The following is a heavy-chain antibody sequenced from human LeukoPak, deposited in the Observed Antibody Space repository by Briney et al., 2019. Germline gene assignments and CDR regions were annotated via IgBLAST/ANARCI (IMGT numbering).Heavy chain of an antibody. J-gene: IGHJ5*02. Sequence: PGGSLRLSCVASGFTLDDYALHWVRQAPGKGLEWISLISGDGDNTYYADPVKGRFTISRDNSKNSLYLQMSSLRAEDTALYYCAKGVRSGTYYNCFDPWGQGTLDTVSS. CDR2: ISGDGDNT. V-gene: IGHV3-43*02. CDR1: GFTLDDYA. CDR3: AKGVRSGTYYNCFDP. D-gene: IGHD1-26*01.